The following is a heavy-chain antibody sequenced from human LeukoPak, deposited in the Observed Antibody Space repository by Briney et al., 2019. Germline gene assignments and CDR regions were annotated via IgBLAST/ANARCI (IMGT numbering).Heavy chain of an antibody. D-gene: IGHD3-10*01. J-gene: IGHJ5*02. CDR2: IKQDGSDK. CDR3: ARDVPYYGSGSYPESWFDP. Sequence: PGGSLRLSCAASGFTFSSYWMSWVRQAPGKGLEWVANIKQDGSDKYSVDSLKGRFTISRDNAKNSLYLQMNSLRAEDTAVYYCARDVPYYGSGSYPESWFDPWGQGTLVTVSS. CDR1: GFTFSSYW. V-gene: IGHV3-7*01.